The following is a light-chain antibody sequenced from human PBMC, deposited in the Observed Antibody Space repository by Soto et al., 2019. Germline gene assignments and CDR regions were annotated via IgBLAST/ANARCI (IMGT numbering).Light chain of an antibody. CDR2: AAS. CDR1: QNINSY. Sequence: DIQLTQSPSSLSASVRDRVTIACRASQNINSYLSWYLQKPGKAPKLLIYAASSLQSGVPSRFSGSGSATDFTLTISSLQPDDFGTYYCQQTYSIPNTFGQGTKVEI. CDR3: QQTYSIPNT. J-gene: IGKJ2*01. V-gene: IGKV1-39*01.